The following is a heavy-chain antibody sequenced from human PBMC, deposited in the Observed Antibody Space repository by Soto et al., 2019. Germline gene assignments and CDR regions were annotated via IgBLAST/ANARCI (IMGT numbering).Heavy chain of an antibody. J-gene: IGHJ4*02. CDR1: QIRFSSYE. V-gene: IGHV3-48*03. Sequence: PGGSLRLSCAASQIRFSSYEMNWVRLAPGKGLEWISFISRTSNVIYYVDSVKGRFTTSRDNGKNLLFLQMNDLRGEDTAVYYCARGTYYSGDNGYYYFDSWGKGTLVTVSS. CDR2: ISRTSNVI. CDR3: ARGTYYSGDNGYYYFDS. D-gene: IGHD3-3*01.